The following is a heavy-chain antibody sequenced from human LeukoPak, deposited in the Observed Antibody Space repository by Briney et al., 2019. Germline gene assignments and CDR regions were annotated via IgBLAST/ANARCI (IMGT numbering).Heavy chain of an antibody. Sequence: PGGSLRLSCAASGFTFSSYSMNWVRQAPGKGLEWVAVISYDGSNKYYADSVKGRFTISRDNSKNTLYLQMNSLRAEDTAVYYCAKGVDYLYYFDYWGQGTLVTASS. V-gene: IGHV3-30*18. CDR2: ISYDGSNK. CDR3: AKGVDYLYYFDY. D-gene: IGHD4-11*01. CDR1: GFTFSSYS. J-gene: IGHJ4*02.